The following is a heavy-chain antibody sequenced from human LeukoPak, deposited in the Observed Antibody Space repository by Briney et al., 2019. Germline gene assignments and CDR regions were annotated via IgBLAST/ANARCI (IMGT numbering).Heavy chain of an antibody. CDR2: VSYSGST. J-gene: IGHJ4*02. CDR3: ARDKQPGDY. Sequence: PSETLSLTCSVAGGSMSIYYWSWIRQPPGKGLEWIGYVSYSGSTNYNPSLKSRVTISVDTSKDQFSLKLSSVTAADTAVYYCARDKQPGDYWGQGTLVTVSS. D-gene: IGHD5-18*01. CDR1: GGSMSIYY. V-gene: IGHV4-59*01.